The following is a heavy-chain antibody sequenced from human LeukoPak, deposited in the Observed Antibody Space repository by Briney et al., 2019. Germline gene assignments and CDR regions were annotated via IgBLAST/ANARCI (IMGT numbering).Heavy chain of an antibody. CDR1: GYTFTSYA. Sequence: EASVKVSCKASGYTFTSYAMHWVRQAPGQRLEWMGWINAGNGNTKYSQKFQGRVTITRDTSASTAYMELSSLRSEDTAVYYCARGAQLWPRGFYYFDYWGQGTLVTVSS. CDR3: ARGAQLWPRGFYYFDY. D-gene: IGHD5-18*01. CDR2: INAGNGNT. V-gene: IGHV1-3*01. J-gene: IGHJ4*02.